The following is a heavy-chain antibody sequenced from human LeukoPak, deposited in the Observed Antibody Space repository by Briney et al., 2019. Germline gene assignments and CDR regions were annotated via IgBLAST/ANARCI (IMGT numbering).Heavy chain of an antibody. CDR2: IYYSGST. V-gene: IGHV4-59*08. J-gene: IGHJ4*02. CDR1: GGSISSYY. Sequence: PSETLSLTCTVSGGSISSYYWSWIRQPPAKGLEWIGYIYYSGSTSYNPSLKSRVTISVDTSKNQFSLKLSSVTAADTAVYYCARRTAAATWAFDYWGQGTLVTVSS. D-gene: IGHD6-13*01. CDR3: ARRTAAATWAFDY.